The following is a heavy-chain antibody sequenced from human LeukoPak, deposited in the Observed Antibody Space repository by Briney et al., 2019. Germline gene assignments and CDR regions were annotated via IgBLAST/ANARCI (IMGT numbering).Heavy chain of an antibody. CDR3: ARGGVATICDY. J-gene: IGHJ4*02. CDR2: IYYSGST. D-gene: IGHD5-12*01. V-gene: IGHV4-59*01. CDR1: AGSISSYY. Sequence: PSETLSLTCTVSAGSISSYYWSWIRQPPGKGLEWIGYIYYSGSTNYNPSLKSRVTISVDTSKNQFSLKLSSVTAADTAVYYCARGGVATICDYWGQGTLVTVSS.